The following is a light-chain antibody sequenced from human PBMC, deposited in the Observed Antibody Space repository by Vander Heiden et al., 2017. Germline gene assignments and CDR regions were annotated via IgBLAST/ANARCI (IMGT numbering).Light chain of an antibody. CDR2: GAS. Sequence: EIVLTQSPGTLSLSPGERPTLSCRASQSVSSSYLAWYQQKPGQAPRLLIYGASSRATSIPDRFSGSGSGTDFTLTISRLEPEDFAVYYCQQYGSSPTFGGGTKVEIK. CDR1: QSVSSSY. CDR3: QQYGSSPT. V-gene: IGKV3-20*01. J-gene: IGKJ4*01.